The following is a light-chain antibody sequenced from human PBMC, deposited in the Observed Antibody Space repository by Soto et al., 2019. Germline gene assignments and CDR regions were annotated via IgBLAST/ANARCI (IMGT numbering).Light chain of an antibody. CDR3: QQYNSYSSWT. CDR1: QSLNSL. J-gene: IGKJ1*01. CDR2: DAS. V-gene: IGKV1-5*01. Sequence: DIQMTQSPSTLSASVGDRVTITCRASQSLNSLLAWYQQKPGRAPKLLIYDASTLESGVPSRFSGSGSGTEFTLTISSLQTDDFATCYCQQYNSYSSWTFGQGTKVEIK.